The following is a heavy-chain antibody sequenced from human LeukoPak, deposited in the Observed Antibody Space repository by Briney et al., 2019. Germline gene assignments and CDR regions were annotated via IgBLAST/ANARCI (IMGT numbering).Heavy chain of an antibody. J-gene: IGHJ5*02. V-gene: IGHV4-4*07. CDR2: IYTSGTT. CDR1: DGSISSHH. D-gene: IGHD6-19*01. CDR3: ARDQDRAVAGIPYNWFDP. Sequence: SETLSLTCTVSDGSISSHHWSWIRQPAGKGLEWIGRIYTSGTTHYNPSLKSRVTMSIDTSKNQFSLSLNSVTAADTAVYYCARDQDRAVAGIPYNWFDPWGQGTLVTVSS.